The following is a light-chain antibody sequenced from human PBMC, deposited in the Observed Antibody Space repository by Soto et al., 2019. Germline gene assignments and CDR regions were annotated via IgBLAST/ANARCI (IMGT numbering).Light chain of an antibody. CDR1: NRDVGNYNL. V-gene: IGLV2-23*01. CDR2: EGS. J-gene: IGLJ3*02. CDR3: CSYAGDKTWV. Sequence: QSVLTQPASVSGSPGQSITISCTGTNRDVGNYNLVSWYQQHPGKAPEIMIYEGSKRPSGVSNRFSGSKSGNTASLTISGLQAEDEADYYCCSYAGDKTWVFGGGTKVTVL.